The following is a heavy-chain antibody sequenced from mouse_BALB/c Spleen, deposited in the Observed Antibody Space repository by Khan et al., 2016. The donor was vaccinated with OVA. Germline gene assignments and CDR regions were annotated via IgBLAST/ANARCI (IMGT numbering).Heavy chain of an antibody. J-gene: IGHJ4*01. CDR2: ISPGSGTP. CDR3: ARENYYGSSHYAMDY. Sequence: DLVKPGASVKLSCKASGYTFTSYWINWIKQRSGQGLEWIGRISPGSGTPYYNEMFKGKATLTVDTSSSTAYIQLSSLSSEDSAVYFCARENYYGSSHYAMDYWGQGTSVTVAS. CDR1: GYTFTSYW. V-gene: IGHV1S41*01. D-gene: IGHD1-1*01.